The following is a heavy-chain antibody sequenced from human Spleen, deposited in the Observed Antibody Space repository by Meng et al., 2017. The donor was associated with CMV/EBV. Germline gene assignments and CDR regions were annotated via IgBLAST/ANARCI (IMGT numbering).Heavy chain of an antibody. V-gene: IGHV4-61*01. J-gene: IGHJ5*01. Sequence: SETLSLTCNVSGDSVNSGHHYWNWIRQFPGKGLEWIGHIYYYRGSAKYNPSLKTRVTISVDTSKNQFSLRLTSVTAADTAIYYCARAPWELKKSDYFDSWGQGVPVTVSS. CDR1: GDSVNSGHHY. D-gene: IGHD1-26*01. CDR2: IYYYRGSA. CDR3: ARAPWELKKSDYFDS.